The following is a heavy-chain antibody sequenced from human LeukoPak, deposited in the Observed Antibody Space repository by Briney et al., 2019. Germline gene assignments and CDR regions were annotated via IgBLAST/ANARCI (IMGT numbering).Heavy chain of an antibody. Sequence: TGGSLRLSCAASGFTFSDSDIHWVRQASGKGLEWVGRITTKRSSYATAYTASVKGRFTISRHDSENTAYLQMNSLKTEDTALYYCTTYRSGHYWGQGTLVTVSS. D-gene: IGHD6-19*01. CDR2: ITTKRSSYAT. CDR1: GFTFSDSD. V-gene: IGHV3-73*01. CDR3: TTYRSGHY. J-gene: IGHJ4*02.